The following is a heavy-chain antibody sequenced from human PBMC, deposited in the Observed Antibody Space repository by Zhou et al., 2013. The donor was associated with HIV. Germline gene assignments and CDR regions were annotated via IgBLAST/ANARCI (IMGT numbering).Heavy chain of an antibody. CDR1: GDTFSSDV. D-gene: IGHD1-26*01. V-gene: IGHV1-69*04. CDR3: ARTLESSGKYGYYFYYYMDV. Sequence: QVQLVQSGAEVKKPGSSVKVSCKASGDTFSSDVITWVRQARGQGLEWMGGVIPLHSIAQYPPKFQDRVTIIADEATSTAYMELTRLTLEDTAVYYCARTLESSGKYGYYFYYYMDVWGKGTAVTVSS. J-gene: IGHJ6*03. CDR2: VIPLHSIA.